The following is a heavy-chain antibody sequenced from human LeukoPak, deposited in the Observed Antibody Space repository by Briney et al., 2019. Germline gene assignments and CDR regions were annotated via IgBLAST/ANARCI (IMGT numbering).Heavy chain of an antibody. CDR2: IYSGGST. J-gene: IGHJ4*02. CDR1: GFTFTSYW. Sequence: GGSLRLSCAASGFTFTSYWMSWVRQAPGKGLEWVSVIYSGGSTYYADSVKGRFTISRDNSKNTLYLQMNSLRAEDTAVYYCAREGGYDSNFDYWGQGTLVTVSS. V-gene: IGHV3-53*01. CDR3: AREGGYDSNFDY. D-gene: IGHD3-22*01.